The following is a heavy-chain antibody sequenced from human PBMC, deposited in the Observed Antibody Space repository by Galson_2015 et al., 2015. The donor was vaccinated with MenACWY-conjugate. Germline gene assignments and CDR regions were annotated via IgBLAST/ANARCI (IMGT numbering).Heavy chain of an antibody. CDR2: IYYSGST. CDR3: ARHVPGANYYDSSGYYIFDY. V-gene: IGHV4-39*01. J-gene: IGHJ4*02. CDR1: GGSISSSSYY. D-gene: IGHD3-22*01. Sequence: SETLSLTCTVSGGSISSSSYYWGWLRQPPGKGLEWIGSIYYSGSTYYNPSLKSRVTISVDTSKNQFSLKLSSVTAADTAVYYCARHVPGANYYDSSGYYIFDYWGQGTLVTVSS.